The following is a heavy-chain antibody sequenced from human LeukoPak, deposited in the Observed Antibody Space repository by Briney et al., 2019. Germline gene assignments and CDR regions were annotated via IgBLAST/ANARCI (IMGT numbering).Heavy chain of an antibody. D-gene: IGHD1-26*01. J-gene: IGHJ4*02. V-gene: IGHV3-23*01. Sequence: PGGTLRLSCAASGFTFSSYGMSWVRQAPGKGLEWVSAISGSGGSTYYADSVKGRFTISRDNAKNSLYLRMNSLRAEDTAVYYCARGGAYYWGQGTLVTVSS. CDR2: ISGSGGST. CDR1: GFTFSSYG. CDR3: ARGGAYY.